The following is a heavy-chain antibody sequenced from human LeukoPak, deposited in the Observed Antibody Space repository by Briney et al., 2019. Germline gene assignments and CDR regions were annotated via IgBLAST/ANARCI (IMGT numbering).Heavy chain of an antibody. V-gene: IGHV3-23*01. CDR2: ISGSGVNT. D-gene: IGHD1-26*01. J-gene: IGHJ4*02. CDR3: ARSMSGSREL. Sequence: GGSLRLSCAASGFTFSSYAMSWVRQAPGKGLEWVSTISGSGVNTYYADFVKGRFTISRDDAKNTLYLQMNSLSAEDTAMYYCARSMSGSRELWGQGTLVTVSS. CDR1: GFTFSSYA.